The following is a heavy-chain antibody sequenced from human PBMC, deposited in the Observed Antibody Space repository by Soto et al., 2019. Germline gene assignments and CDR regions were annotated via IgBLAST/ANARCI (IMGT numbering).Heavy chain of an antibody. CDR3: AKDRTVAARNFDY. V-gene: IGHV1-18*04. CDR2: ISAYNGNT. J-gene: IGHJ4*02. CDR1: GYTFTSYG. D-gene: IGHD6-6*01. Sequence: GASVKVSCKASGYTFTSYGISWVRQAPGQGLEWMGWISAYNGNTNYAQKLQGRVTMTTDTSTSTAYMELNSLRAEDTAVYYCAKDRTVAARNFDYWGQGTLVTVSS.